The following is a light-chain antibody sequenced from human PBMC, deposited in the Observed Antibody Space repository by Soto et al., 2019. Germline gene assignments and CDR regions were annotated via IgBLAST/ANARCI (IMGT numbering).Light chain of an antibody. J-gene: IGKJ2*01. CDR3: QQYGSSPPYS. V-gene: IGKV3D-20*01. Sequence: EIVLTQSPATLSSSPGERATLSFGATQSVSNSHLAWYQQKPGLAPRLLIYDAFSRATGIPDRFSGSGSGTAFTLTISRLEPEDFAVYYCQQYGSSPPYSLGEGTKLEIK. CDR1: QSVSNSH. CDR2: DAF.